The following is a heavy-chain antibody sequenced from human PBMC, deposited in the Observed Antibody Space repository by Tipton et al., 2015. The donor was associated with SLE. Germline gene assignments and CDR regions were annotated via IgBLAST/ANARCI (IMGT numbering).Heavy chain of an antibody. CDR3: ARQMRAAAGTGAFDI. D-gene: IGHD6-13*01. J-gene: IGHJ3*02. CDR1: GYSISSGYY. CDR2: IYHSGST. Sequence: TLSLTCAVSGYSISSGYYWGWIRQPPGKGLEWIGSIYHSGSTYYNPSLKSRVTISVDTSKNQFSLKLSSVTAADTAVYYCARQMRAAAGTGAFDIWGQGTMVTVSS. V-gene: IGHV4-38-2*01.